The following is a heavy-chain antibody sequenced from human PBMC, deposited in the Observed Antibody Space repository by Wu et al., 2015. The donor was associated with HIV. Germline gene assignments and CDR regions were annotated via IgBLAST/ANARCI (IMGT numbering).Heavy chain of an antibody. CDR3: ATDSSGYYYGWFDP. CDR1: GGTFSNHG. Sequence: QVQLVQSGPEVKKPGSSVRVSCKASGGTFSNHGISWVRQAPGQGLEWMGRIIPILGTADYAQKFHDRVTMNADKSTRTVYMELRNLRSEDTAVYYCATDSSGYYYGWFDPVGPGNSGHRLL. V-gene: IGHV1-69*04. J-gene: IGHJ5*02. D-gene: IGHD5-12*01. CDR2: IIPILGTA.